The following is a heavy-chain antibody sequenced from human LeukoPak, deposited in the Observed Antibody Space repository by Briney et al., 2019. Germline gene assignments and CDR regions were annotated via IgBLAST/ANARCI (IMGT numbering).Heavy chain of an antibody. CDR1: GFTVSSNY. D-gene: IGHD6-13*01. J-gene: IGHJ4*02. V-gene: IGHV3-30*03. Sequence: PGGSLRLSCAASGFTVSSNYVSWVRQAPGKGQEWVALISYDGGNIYYEDSAQGRFTITRDNSKNKLYLQMNSLRPEDTAGYYCARDPAFGSSWSQNYFDYWVQGTLVTVSS. CDR2: ISYDGGNI. CDR3: ARDPAFGSSWSQNYFDY.